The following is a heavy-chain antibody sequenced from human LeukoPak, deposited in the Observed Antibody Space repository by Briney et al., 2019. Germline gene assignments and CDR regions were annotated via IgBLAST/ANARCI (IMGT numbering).Heavy chain of an antibody. CDR3: AREIYDSSGYFDY. CDR2: IYYSGST. J-gene: IGHJ4*02. Sequence: SETLSLTCTVSGGSISSGGYYWSWLRQHPGKGLEWIEYIYYSGSTYYNPSLKSRVTISVDTSKNQFSLKLSSVTAADTAVYYCAREIYDSSGYFDYWGQGTLVTVSS. V-gene: IGHV4-31*03. D-gene: IGHD3-22*01. CDR1: GGSISSGGYY.